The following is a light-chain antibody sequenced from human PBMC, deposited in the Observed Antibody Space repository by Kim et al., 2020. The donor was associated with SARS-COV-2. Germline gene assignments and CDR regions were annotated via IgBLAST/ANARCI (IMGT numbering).Light chain of an antibody. Sequence: EIVMTQSPGILYVSPGERATLSCRASQTINNNLAWYQQKPGQGPRLLIYGASSRATDIPARFSGSGSGTEFNLTISSLQSEDFAIYYCQQYNSWPPLTFGGGTKVDIK. CDR2: GAS. J-gene: IGKJ4*01. CDR1: QTINNN. V-gene: IGKV3-15*01. CDR3: QQYNSWPPLT.